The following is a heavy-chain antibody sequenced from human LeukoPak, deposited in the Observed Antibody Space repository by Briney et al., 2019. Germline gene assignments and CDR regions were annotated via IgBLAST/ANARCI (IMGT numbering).Heavy chain of an antibody. CDR1: GFTLSSYA. J-gene: IGHJ4*02. CDR3: ARDPRHYYDSSGYKDY. CDR2: ISYDGGNK. Sequence: GGSLRLSCAASGFTLSSYAMHWVRQAPGKGLEWVAVISYDGGNKYYADSVKGRFTISRDNSKNTLYLQMNSLRAEDTAVYYCARDPRHYYDSSGYKDYWGQGTLVTVSS. V-gene: IGHV3-30-3*01. D-gene: IGHD3-22*01.